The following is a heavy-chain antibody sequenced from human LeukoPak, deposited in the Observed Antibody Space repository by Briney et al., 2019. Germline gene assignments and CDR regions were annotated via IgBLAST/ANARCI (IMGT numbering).Heavy chain of an antibody. CDR2: ISAYNGNT. V-gene: IGHV1-18*01. CDR3: ARDRTGIAAAGTNAFDI. Sequence: GASVKVSCKASGYTFTSYGISWVRQAPGQGLEWMGWISAYNGNTNYAQKLQGRVTMTTDTSTGTAYMELRSLRSDDTAVYYCARDRTGIAAAGTNAFDIWGQGTMVTVSS. CDR1: GYTFTSYG. J-gene: IGHJ3*02. D-gene: IGHD6-13*01.